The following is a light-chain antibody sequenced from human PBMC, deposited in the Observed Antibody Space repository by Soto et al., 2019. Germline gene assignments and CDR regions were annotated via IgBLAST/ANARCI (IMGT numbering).Light chain of an antibody. V-gene: IGKV1-12*01. CDR3: HQAADFPLT. J-gene: IGKJ4*01. Sequence: DFQMTQSPSSVSASVGDRVTITCRASQGIASWLAWYQQKPGKAPKLLIYGASTLHSGVPSRFSGSGAGTDFPLTISRLHPEDFTSYYRHQAADFPLTFGGGTKVEIK. CDR1: QGIASW. CDR2: GAS.